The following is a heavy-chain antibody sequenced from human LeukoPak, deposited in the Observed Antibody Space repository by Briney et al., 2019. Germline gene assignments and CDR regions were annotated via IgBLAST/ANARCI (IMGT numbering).Heavy chain of an antibody. Sequence: GASVKVSCKASGYTFNGYYIHWVRQAPGQGPEWMGWLDPKSGGTKYAQRFQGRVTMTWDTSISTAYMDLARLRSDDTAVYYCAVGLDIAMPDKVPTGWGQGTLVTVSS. CDR2: LDPKSGGT. D-gene: IGHD2-2*01. CDR3: AVGLDIAMPDKVPTG. CDR1: GYTFNGYY. V-gene: IGHV1-2*02. J-gene: IGHJ4*02.